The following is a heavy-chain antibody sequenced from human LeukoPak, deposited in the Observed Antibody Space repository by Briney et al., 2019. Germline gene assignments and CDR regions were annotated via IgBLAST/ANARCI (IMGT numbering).Heavy chain of an antibody. J-gene: IGHJ5*02. D-gene: IGHD2-2*01. CDR3: ARGALGYCSSTSCYSGRFDP. CDR2: IIPIFGTA. Sequence: SVKVSXKASGGTFSSYAISWVRQAPGQGLEWMGGIIPIFGTANYAQKFQGRVTITTDESTSTAYMELSSLRSEDTAVYYCARGALGYCSSTSCYSGRFDPWGQGTLVTVSS. CDR1: GGTFSSYA. V-gene: IGHV1-69*05.